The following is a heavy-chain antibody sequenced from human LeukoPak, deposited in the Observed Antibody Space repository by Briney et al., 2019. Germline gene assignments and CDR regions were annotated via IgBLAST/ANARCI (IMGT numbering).Heavy chain of an antibody. Sequence: SETLSLTCTVSGGSISSSSYYWTWIRQPPGKGLEWIGRVYATGSTNYSPSLKSRATISLDPSKNQFSLKLSSVTAADTAMYYCARLAPYSSGPHFDYWGQGILVTVSS. J-gene: IGHJ4*02. CDR2: VYATGST. V-gene: IGHV4-61*02. D-gene: IGHD6-19*01. CDR3: ARLAPYSSGPHFDY. CDR1: GGSISSSSYY.